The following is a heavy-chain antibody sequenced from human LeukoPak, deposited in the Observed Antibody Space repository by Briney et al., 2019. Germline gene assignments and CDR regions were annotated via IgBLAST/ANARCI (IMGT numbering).Heavy chain of an antibody. V-gene: IGHV3-23*01. D-gene: IGHD6-6*01. J-gene: IGHJ4*02. CDR1: GFTFTSYS. CDR3: AKSSWPRFED. CDR2: ISSRGGST. Sequence: SGGSLRLSCAASGFTFTSYSMTWVRQAPGKGLERVSIISSRGGSTYYAESVKGRFTISRDSSKNTVYLQMNSLRPDDTAVYYCAKSSWPRFEDWGQGTLVTVSS.